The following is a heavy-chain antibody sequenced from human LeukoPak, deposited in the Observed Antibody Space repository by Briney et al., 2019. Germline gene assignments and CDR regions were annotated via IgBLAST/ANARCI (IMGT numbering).Heavy chain of an antibody. D-gene: IGHD6-13*01. CDR3: AKRSGYSSSWYLDYFDY. V-gene: IGHV3-23*01. CDR2: ITGSGGST. CDR1: GFTFSNYA. J-gene: IGHJ4*02. Sequence: PGGSLRLSCAASGFTFSNYAMSWVRQAPGKRLERVSTITGSGGSTNYADSVKGRFTISRDKSKNTLYLQMNSLRAEDTAVYYCAKRSGYSSSWYLDYFDYWGQGTLVTVSS.